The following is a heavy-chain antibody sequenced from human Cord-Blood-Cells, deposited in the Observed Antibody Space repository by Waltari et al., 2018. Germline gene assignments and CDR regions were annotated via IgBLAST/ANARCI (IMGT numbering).Heavy chain of an antibody. V-gene: IGHV4-39*01. CDR1: GGSTSTSSYH. Sequence: HLQLQESGPGLVKPSETLSLTCTVSGGSTSTSSYHWGWFRQPPGKGRAWVGSIYYSGSTYYNPSLKSRVTISVDTSKNQFSLKLSSVTAADTAVYYCARHFVYDYVWGSYRYRGWFDPWGQGTLVTVSS. CDR3: ARHFVYDYVWGSYRYRGWFDP. J-gene: IGHJ5*02. CDR2: IYYSGST. D-gene: IGHD3-16*02.